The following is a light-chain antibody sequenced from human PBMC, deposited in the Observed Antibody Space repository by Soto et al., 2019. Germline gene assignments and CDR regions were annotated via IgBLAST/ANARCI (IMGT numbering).Light chain of an antibody. CDR2: AAS. Sequence: DIQMTQSPSSLSASVGARVTITCRASQSISSYLNWYQQKPGKAPKLLIYAASSLQSRVPSRFSGSGSGTDFTLTISSLQPEDFATYYCQQSYSTPRTFGQGTKVDIK. J-gene: IGKJ1*01. V-gene: IGKV1-39*01. CDR1: QSISSY. CDR3: QQSYSTPRT.